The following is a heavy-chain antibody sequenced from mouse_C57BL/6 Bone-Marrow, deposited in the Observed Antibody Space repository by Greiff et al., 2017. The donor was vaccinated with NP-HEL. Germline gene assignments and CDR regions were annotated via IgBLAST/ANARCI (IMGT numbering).Heavy chain of an antibody. CDR2: IYPGNSDT. J-gene: IGHJ2*01. CDR1: GYTFTSYW. D-gene: IGHD1-1*01. V-gene: IGHV1-5*01. CDR3: TKGVGSSPYYFDY. Sequence: EVKIQESGTVLARPGASVKMSCKTSGYTFTSYWMHWVKQRPGQGLEWIGAIYPGNSDTSYNQKFKGKAKLTAVTSASTAYMELSSLTNEDSAVYYCTKGVGSSPYYFDYWGQGTTLTVSS.